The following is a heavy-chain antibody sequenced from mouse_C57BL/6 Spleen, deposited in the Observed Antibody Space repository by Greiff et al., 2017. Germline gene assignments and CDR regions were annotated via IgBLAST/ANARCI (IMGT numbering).Heavy chain of an antibody. V-gene: IGHV1-55*01. Sequence: QVQLQQPGAELVKPGASVKMSCKASGYTFTSYWITWVKQRPGQGLEWIGDIYPGSGSTNYNEKFKSKATLTVDTSSSTAYMQLSSLTSEDSAVYYCAREDYYGSSGFYWGQGTTLTVSS. CDR1: GYTFTSYW. J-gene: IGHJ2*01. D-gene: IGHD1-1*01. CDR3: AREDYYGSSGFY. CDR2: IYPGSGST.